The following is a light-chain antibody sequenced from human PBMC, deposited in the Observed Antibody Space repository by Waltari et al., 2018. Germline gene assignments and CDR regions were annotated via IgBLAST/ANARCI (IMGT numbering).Light chain of an antibody. CDR2: EVS. CDR3: SSYKRSSALV. CDR1: SSDVGGYNY. J-gene: IGLJ2*01. V-gene: IGLV2-14*01. Sequence: QSALTQPASVSGSPGQSITISCTGTSSDVGGYNYVSWYQQYPGKAPKLMIYEVSNRPSGVSNRFSGSKSGNMASLTISGLQADDEADYYCSSYKRSSALVFGGGTKLTVL.